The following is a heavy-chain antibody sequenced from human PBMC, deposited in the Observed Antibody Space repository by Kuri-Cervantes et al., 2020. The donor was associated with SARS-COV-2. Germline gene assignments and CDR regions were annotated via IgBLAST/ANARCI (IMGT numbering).Heavy chain of an antibody. CDR1: GDSISSNNYY. J-gene: IGHJ5*02. Sequence: GSLRLSCTVSGDSISSNNYYWGWIRQPPGKGLEWIGSIYYSGSTYYNPSLKSRVTISVDTSKNQFSLELSSVTAADTAVYYCATVIVVVPAAIGWSWFDPWGQGTLVTVSS. D-gene: IGHD2-2*01. V-gene: IGHV4-39*01. CDR3: ATVIVVVPAAIGWSWFDP. CDR2: IYYSGST.